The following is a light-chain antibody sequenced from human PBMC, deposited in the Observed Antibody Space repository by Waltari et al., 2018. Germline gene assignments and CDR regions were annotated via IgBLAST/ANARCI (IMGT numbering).Light chain of an antibody. V-gene: IGLV2-23*02. Sequence: QSALTQPASVSGSPGQSITLSTACTSSVTGRYNLVFWFQQHPGKAPKLIIYEVTKRPSGTSTRFSGSKSGNTASLTLSGLQAEDEADYFCCSYAGVSTWVFGGGTKLTVL. CDR3: CSYAGVSTWV. J-gene: IGLJ3*02. CDR1: SSVTGRYNL. CDR2: EVT.